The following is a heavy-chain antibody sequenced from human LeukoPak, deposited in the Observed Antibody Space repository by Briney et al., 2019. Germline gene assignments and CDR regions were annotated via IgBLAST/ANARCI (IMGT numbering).Heavy chain of an antibody. J-gene: IGHJ3*02. Sequence: SETLSLTCTVSGGSISSSSYYWGWIRQPPGKGLEWIGSIYYSGSTYYNPSLKSRVTISVDTSKNQFSLKLSSVTAADTAVYYCAGHTVVKDHDAFDIWGQGTMVTVSS. CDR2: IYYSGST. V-gene: IGHV4-39*07. D-gene: IGHD4-23*01. CDR1: GGSISSSSYY. CDR3: AGHTVVKDHDAFDI.